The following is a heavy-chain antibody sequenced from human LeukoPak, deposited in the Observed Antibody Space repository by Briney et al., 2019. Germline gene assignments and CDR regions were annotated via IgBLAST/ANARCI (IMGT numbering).Heavy chain of an antibody. CDR2: IYYSGST. J-gene: IGHJ4*02. Sequence: SETLSLTCAVYGGSFSGYYWGWIRQPPGKGLEWIGSIYYSGSTYYNPSLKSRVTISVDTSKNQFSLKLSSVTAADTAVYYCASLGIAVAGKDYWGQGTLVTVSS. CDR3: ASLGIAVAGKDY. CDR1: GGSFSGYY. D-gene: IGHD6-19*01. V-gene: IGHV4-39*01.